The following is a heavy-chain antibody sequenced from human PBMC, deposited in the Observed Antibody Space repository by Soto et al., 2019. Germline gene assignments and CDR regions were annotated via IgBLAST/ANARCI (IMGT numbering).Heavy chain of an antibody. CDR2: IIPILGTA. V-gene: IGHV1-69*06. D-gene: IGHD2-15*01. CDR1: GGTFSSYR. Sequence: SVKVSCKASGGTFSSYRINWVRQAPGQGLEWMGGIIPILGTANYAQKFQGRVTITADKSTSTAYMELSSLRSEDTAVYYCAREKMEGYCSGCSCAQSAFDYWGQGTLVTVSS. J-gene: IGHJ4*02. CDR3: AREKMEGYCSGCSCAQSAFDY.